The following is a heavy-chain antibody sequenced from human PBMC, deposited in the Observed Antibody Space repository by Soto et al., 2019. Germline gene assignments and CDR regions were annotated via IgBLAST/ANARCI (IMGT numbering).Heavy chain of an antibody. CDR2: IYYSGST. CDR1: GGSISSYY. V-gene: IGHV4-59*01. CDR3: ARAWGRVFDY. Sequence: QVQLQESGPGLVKPSETLSLTCTVSGGSISSYYWSWIRQPPGKGLKWIGYIYYSGSTNYNPSLKRRVTISVDTSKNQFSLKLSSVTAADTAVYYCARAWGRVFDYWGQGTLVTVSS. D-gene: IGHD3-16*01. J-gene: IGHJ4*02.